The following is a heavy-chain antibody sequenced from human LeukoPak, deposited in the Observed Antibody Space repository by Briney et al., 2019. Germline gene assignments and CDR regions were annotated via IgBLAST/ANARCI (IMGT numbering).Heavy chain of an antibody. CDR3: VTVTSDY. Sequence: GGSLRLSCAASRFTFSSHAMSWVRQAPGKGLEWVSAMGGSGDRTYYADSVKGRFTMSRDNSKNTVYLQMNSLGAEDTAVYYCVTVTSDYWGQGTLVTVSS. D-gene: IGHD4-17*01. J-gene: IGHJ4*02. V-gene: IGHV3-23*01. CDR2: MGGSGDRT. CDR1: RFTFSSHA.